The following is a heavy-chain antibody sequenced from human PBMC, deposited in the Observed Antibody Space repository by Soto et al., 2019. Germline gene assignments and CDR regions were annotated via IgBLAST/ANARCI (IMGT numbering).Heavy chain of an antibody. J-gene: IGHJ5*02. CDR1: GGTFSSYA. CDR2: IIPIFGTA. D-gene: IGHD2-15*01. Sequence: ASVKVSCKASGGTFSSYAISWVRQAPGQGLEWMGGIIPIFGTANYAQKFQGRVTITADKSTSTAYMELSSLRSEDTAVYYCARSYGGNWYNWFDPWGQGTLVTVSS. V-gene: IGHV1-69*06. CDR3: ARSYGGNWYNWFDP.